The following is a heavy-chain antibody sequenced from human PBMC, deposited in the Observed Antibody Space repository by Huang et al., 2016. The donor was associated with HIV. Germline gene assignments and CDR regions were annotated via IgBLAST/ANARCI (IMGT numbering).Heavy chain of an antibody. CDR1: GFKLSGFG. D-gene: IGHD2-15*01. J-gene: IGHJ4*02. CDR3: AKESRWFSDFDH. CDR2: ISYDGRSQ. V-gene: IGHV3-30*18. Sequence: QVHLVESGGGVVQPGGSLRLSCAASGFKLSGFGMHGVRQAPGKGVGWVAVISYDGRSQFYTDSVKGRFTISRDNSDNTLSLQMKGLRPDDTAVYYCAKESRWFSDFDHWGQGVLVSVSS.